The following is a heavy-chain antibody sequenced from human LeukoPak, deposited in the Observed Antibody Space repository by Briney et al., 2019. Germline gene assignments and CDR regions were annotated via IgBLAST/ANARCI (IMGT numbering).Heavy chain of an antibody. D-gene: IGHD2-15*01. CDR3: ARDSCSGGSCYRGFDY. CDR2: IIPIFGTA. Sequence: SVKVSCKASGGTFSSDAISWVRQAPGQGLEWMGRIIPIFGTANYAQKFQGRVTITTDESTSTAYMELSSLRSEDTAVYYCARDSCSGGSCYRGFDYWGQGTLVTVSS. CDR1: GGTFSSDA. J-gene: IGHJ4*02. V-gene: IGHV1-69*05.